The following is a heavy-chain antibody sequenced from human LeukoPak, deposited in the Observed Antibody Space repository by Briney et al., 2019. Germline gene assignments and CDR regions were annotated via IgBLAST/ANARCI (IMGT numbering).Heavy chain of an antibody. D-gene: IGHD4-17*01. CDR2: IYHSGST. Sequence: SETLSLTCTVSGYSISSGYYWGWIRQPPGKGLEWIGSIYHSGSTYYNPSLKSRVTISVDTSKNQFSLKLSSVTAADTAVYYCARVGYGDYKSYISLHYYYYYYMDVWGKGTTVTVSS. V-gene: IGHV4-38-2*02. J-gene: IGHJ6*03. CDR3: ARVGYGDYKSYISLHYYYYYYMDV. CDR1: GYSISSGYY.